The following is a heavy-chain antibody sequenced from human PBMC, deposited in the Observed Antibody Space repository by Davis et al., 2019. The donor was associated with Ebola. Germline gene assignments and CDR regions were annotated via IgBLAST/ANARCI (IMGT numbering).Heavy chain of an antibody. D-gene: IGHD2-21*01. J-gene: IGHJ4*02. V-gene: IGHV3-11*04. CDR3: ARDIGIEPDSFDY. Sequence: GESLKISCAASGFTFSDYYMSWIRQAPGKGLEWVSYISSSGSTIYCADSLKGRFTISRDNAQNSLYLQMNSLTAEDTAVYYCARDIGIEPDSFDYWGQGTLVTVSS. CDR1: GFTFSDYY. CDR2: ISSSGSTI.